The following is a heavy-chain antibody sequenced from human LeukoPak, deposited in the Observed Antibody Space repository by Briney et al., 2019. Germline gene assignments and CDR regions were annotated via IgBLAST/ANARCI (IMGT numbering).Heavy chain of an antibody. J-gene: IGHJ4*02. D-gene: IGHD2-21*02. CDR2: ISGSGGST. Sequence: GSLRLSWATPGFNLSSYAMNLVRQAPGEGLEWVPAISGSGGSTYYADSVKGRFTISRDNSKNTLYLQMNSLRAEDTAVYYCAKMPCGGDCYYFDYWGQGTLVTVSS. V-gene: IGHV3-23*01. CDR1: GFNLSSYA. CDR3: AKMPCGGDCYYFDY.